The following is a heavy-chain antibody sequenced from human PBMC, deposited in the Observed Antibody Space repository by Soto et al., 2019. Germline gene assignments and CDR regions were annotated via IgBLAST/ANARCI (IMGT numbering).Heavy chain of an antibody. CDR3: ASPRSTYMYFGS. J-gene: IGHJ4*02. CDR1: GGSISSSSYY. CDR2: IYYSGST. D-gene: IGHD1-26*01. Sequence: WGTLALTCTVSGGSISSSSYYWGWVRQPPGKGLEWIGSIYYSGSTYYNPSLKSRVTISVDTSKNQFSLKLSSVTAADTAVYYCASPRSTYMYFGSWGQAPLVTVPQ. V-gene: IGHV4-39*01.